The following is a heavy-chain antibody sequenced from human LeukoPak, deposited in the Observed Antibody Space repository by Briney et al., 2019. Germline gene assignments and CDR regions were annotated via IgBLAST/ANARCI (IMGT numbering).Heavy chain of an antibody. V-gene: IGHV3-7*03. CDR1: GFTFSSYW. CDR2: IKQDGSEK. Sequence: PGGSLRLSCAASGFTFSSYWMSWVRQAPGKGLEWVANIKQDGSEKYYVDSVKGRLTISRDNAKNSLYLQMNSLRAEDTAVYYCARSIAVAGTNFDYWGQGTLVTVSS. J-gene: IGHJ4*02. CDR3: ARSIAVAGTNFDY. D-gene: IGHD6-19*01.